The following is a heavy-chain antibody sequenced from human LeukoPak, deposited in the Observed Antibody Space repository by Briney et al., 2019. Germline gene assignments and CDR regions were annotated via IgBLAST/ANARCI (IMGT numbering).Heavy chain of an antibody. CDR3: ARASGDIVETATMGSY. V-gene: IGHV3-23*01. CDR2: ISGSGGST. CDR1: GFTCSSFA. Sequence: GGYLRLSSAASGFTCSSFAMSWDGKAPGHGLEWVLAISGSGGSTYYADSVKGRFTISRDNSKNTLYLQMNSLRAEDTAVYYCARASGDIVETATMGSYWGQGTLVTVSS. D-gene: IGHD5-18*01. J-gene: IGHJ4*02.